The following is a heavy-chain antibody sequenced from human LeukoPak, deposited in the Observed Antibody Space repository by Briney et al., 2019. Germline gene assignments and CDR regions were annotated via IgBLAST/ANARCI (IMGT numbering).Heavy chain of an antibody. V-gene: IGHV1-69*02. D-gene: IGHD7-27*01. CDR1: GGTFSSYT. CDR3: ASPRRGAKRWGYYFDY. CDR2: IIPVLGIA. Sequence: SVKVSCKASGGTFSSYTISWVRQAPGQGLEWMGRIIPVLGIANYAQKFQGRVTITADKSTSTAYMELSSLRSEDTAVYYCASPRRGAKRWGYYFDYWGQGTLVTVSS. J-gene: IGHJ4*02.